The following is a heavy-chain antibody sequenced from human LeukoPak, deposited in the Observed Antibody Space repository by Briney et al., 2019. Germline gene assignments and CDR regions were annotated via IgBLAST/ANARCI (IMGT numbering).Heavy chain of an antibody. D-gene: IGHD4-23*01. CDR3: AAFNGGNLYWYFDL. V-gene: IGHV3-48*01. CDR1: GFTFSSYS. Sequence: GGSLRLSCAASGFTFSSYSMNWVRQAPGKGLEWVAYISSGSGTIYYADSVKGRFTISRDNAKNSLYLQMTSLRAEDTAVYYCAAFNGGNLYWYFDLWGRGTLVTVSS. CDR2: ISSGSGTI. J-gene: IGHJ2*01.